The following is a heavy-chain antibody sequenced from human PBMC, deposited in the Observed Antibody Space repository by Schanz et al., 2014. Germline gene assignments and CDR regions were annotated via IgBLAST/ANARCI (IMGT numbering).Heavy chain of an antibody. J-gene: IGHJ4*02. Sequence: EVQLVESGGGLVQPGGSLRLSCAASGFTFSSYCINWVRQAPGKGLEWVSLVSASGGGPFYADSVKGRFTISRDNSRNTVYLQMNTLRAEDTAVYYCAREDCSATSCYFRYWGQGTLVTVSS. D-gene: IGHD2-21*01. CDR3: AREDCSATSCYFRY. CDR2: VSASGGGP. V-gene: IGHV3-23*04. CDR1: GFTFSSYC.